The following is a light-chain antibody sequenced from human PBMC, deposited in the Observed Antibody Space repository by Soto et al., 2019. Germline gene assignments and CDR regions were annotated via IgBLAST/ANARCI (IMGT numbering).Light chain of an antibody. V-gene: IGKV3-15*01. CDR3: QQYQSLT. J-gene: IGKJ4*01. Sequence: MLMTQSPATLSVSQGERVTLSCRTSHSVNSHVAWYQQKPGQAPRLLLYGASTRATGIPVRFSGSGSGTDFTLTITRLEPEDFAVYYCQQYQSLTFGGGTKVDNK. CDR1: HSVNSH. CDR2: GAS.